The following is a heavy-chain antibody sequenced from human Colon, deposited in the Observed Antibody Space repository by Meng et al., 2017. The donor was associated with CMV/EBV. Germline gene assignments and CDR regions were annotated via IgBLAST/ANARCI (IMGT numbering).Heavy chain of an antibody. CDR3: AREGEDAYYNFDY. CDR1: GYTCNKYA. D-gene: IGHD3-10*01. CDR2: INTNTGHP. Sequence: KASGYTCNKYAMKWVRQATGQGLEWMGWINTNTGHPTYAQGFTGRFVFSFDTSVSTAYLQISSLKAEDTAVYFCAREGEDAYYNFDYWGQGTLVTVSS. V-gene: IGHV7-4-1*02. J-gene: IGHJ4*02.